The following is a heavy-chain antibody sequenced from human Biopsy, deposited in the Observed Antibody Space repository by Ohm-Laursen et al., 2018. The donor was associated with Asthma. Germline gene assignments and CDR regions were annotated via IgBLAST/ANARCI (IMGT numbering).Heavy chain of an antibody. V-gene: IGHV1-3*01. Sequence: GASVKVSCKASGYTFISYAIHWVRQAPGQRLEWMGWINAGNGNTKYSQKFQGRVTITRDTSASTAYMELSSLRSEDTAVYYCARTYYDFLTGQVKDAFAIWGQGTMVTVSS. CDR1: GYTFISYA. J-gene: IGHJ3*02. CDR3: ARTYYDFLTGQVKDAFAI. CDR2: INAGNGNT. D-gene: IGHD3-9*01.